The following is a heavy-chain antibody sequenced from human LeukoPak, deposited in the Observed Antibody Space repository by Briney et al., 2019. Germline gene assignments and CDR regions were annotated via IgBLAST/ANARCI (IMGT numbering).Heavy chain of an antibody. D-gene: IGHD6-6*01. CDR3: ARWRIAALAFDY. Sequence: PGGSLRLSCAASGFTFSSYSMNWVRQAPGKGLEWVSSISSSSYIYYADSVKGRFTISRDNAKNSLYLQMNSLRAEDTAVYYCARWRIAALAFDYWGQGTLVTVSS. J-gene: IGHJ4*02. CDR2: ISSSSYI. V-gene: IGHV3-21*04. CDR1: GFTFSSYS.